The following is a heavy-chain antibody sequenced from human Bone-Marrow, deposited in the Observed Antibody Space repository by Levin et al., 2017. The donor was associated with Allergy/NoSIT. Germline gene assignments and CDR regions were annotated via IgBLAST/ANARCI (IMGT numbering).Heavy chain of an antibody. V-gene: IGHV3-7*03. CDR1: GFIFSSYC. D-gene: IGHD3-3*01. J-gene: IGHJ4*02. CDR2: IKQDGSEK. CDR3: AKDYSRCLEWSFPHIPFDY. Sequence: GGSLRLSCEVSGFIFSSYCMSWVRQAPGKGLEWVANIKQDGSEKYYVDSVKGRFTISRDNARNTLYLQMNSLRAEDTAVYYCAKDYSRCLEWSFPHIPFDYWGQGTLVTVSS.